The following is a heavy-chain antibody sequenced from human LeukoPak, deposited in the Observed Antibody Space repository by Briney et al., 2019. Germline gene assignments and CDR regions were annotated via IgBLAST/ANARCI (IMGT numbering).Heavy chain of an antibody. CDR3: AKDLEGLPAANFDY. CDR2: MSYDGGNK. CDR1: GFTFSTYG. V-gene: IGHV3-30*18. D-gene: IGHD2-2*01. Sequence: PGRSLRLSCAASGFTFSTYGMHWVRQAPGKGLEWVAVMSYDGGNKYYADSVKGRFTIPRDNSKNTLYLQMNSLRAEDTAVYYCAKDLEGLPAANFDYWGQGTLVTVSS. J-gene: IGHJ4*02.